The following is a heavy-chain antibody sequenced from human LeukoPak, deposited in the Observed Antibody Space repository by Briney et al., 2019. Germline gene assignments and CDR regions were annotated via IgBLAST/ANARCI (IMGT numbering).Heavy chain of an antibody. Sequence: SETLSLTCAVYGGSFSGYYWSWLRHPPGKGLQWIGEINHSGSTNYNPSLKSRVTISVDTSKNQFSLKLSSVTAADTAVYYCARRDRPGMLDYWGQGTLVTVSS. CDR2: INHSGST. CDR1: GGSFSGYY. V-gene: IGHV4-34*01. J-gene: IGHJ4*02. D-gene: IGHD2-8*01. CDR3: ARRDRPGMLDY.